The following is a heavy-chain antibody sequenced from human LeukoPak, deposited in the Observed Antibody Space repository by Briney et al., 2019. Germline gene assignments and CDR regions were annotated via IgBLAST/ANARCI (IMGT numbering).Heavy chain of an antibody. V-gene: IGHV3-21*01. CDR3: ARDSRLYSSSPYCMDV. D-gene: IGHD6-6*01. CDR2: ISSSTSYI. J-gene: IGHJ6*03. Sequence: GGSLRLSCAASGFTFSSYSMNWVRQAPGKGLEWVSSISSSTSYIYYADSVKGRFTISRDNAKNSLYLQMNSLRAEDTAVYYCARDSRLYSSSPYCMDVWGKGTTVTVSS. CDR1: GFTFSSYS.